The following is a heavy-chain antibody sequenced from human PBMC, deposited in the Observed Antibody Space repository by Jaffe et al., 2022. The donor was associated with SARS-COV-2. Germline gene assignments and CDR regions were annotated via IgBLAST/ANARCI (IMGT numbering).Heavy chain of an antibody. J-gene: IGHJ3*02. CDR3: ARSGISGYHDAFDI. V-gene: IGHV3-48*02. Sequence: EVQLVESGGGLVQPGGSLRLSCAASGFTFSSYSMNWVRQAPGKGLEWVSYISSSSSTIYYADSVKGRFTISRDNAKNSLYLQMNSLRDEDTAVYYCARSGISGYHDAFDIWGQGTMVTVSS. CDR2: ISSSSSTI. D-gene: IGHD3-22*01. CDR1: GFTFSSYS.